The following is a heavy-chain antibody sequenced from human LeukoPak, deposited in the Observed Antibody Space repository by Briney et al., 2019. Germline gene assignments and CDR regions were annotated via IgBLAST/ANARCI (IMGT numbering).Heavy chain of an antibody. V-gene: IGHV3-20*04. Sequence: GGSLRLSCAASGFTFDDYGMSWVRHAPGKGLEWVSGINWNGGSTGYADSVKGRFTISRDNAKNSLYLQMNSLRAEDTALYYCARVGYSSSWADAFDIWGQGTMVTVSS. J-gene: IGHJ3*02. CDR2: INWNGGST. CDR3: ARVGYSSSWADAFDI. D-gene: IGHD6-13*01. CDR1: GFTFDDYG.